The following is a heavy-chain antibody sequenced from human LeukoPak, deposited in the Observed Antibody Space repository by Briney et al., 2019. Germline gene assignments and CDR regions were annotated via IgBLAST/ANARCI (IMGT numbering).Heavy chain of an antibody. Sequence: QVQLQESGPGLVKPSETLSLTCTVSGGSISTYYWSWIRPPPGKGLEWIGYIYYTGSTNYNPSLKSRATIPVDTSKNQFSLKLSSVTAADTAVYYCARALYYYDSSGYDWGQGTLVTVSS. D-gene: IGHD3-22*01. CDR2: IYYTGST. CDR1: GGSISTYY. CDR3: ARALYYYDSSGYD. J-gene: IGHJ4*02. V-gene: IGHV4-59*01.